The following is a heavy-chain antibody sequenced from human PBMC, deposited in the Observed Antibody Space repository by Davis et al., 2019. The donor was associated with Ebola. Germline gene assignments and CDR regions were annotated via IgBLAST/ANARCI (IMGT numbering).Heavy chain of an antibody. J-gene: IGHJ5*02. Sequence: PGGSLRPSCPPPGFTFSSYWMSWVRQAPGKGLEWVANIKQDGSEKYYVDSVKGRFTISRDNAKNSLYLQMNSLRAEDTAVYYCARTVTGGLFVAWGQGTLVTVSS. V-gene: IGHV3-7*01. D-gene: IGHD2-8*02. CDR3: ARTVTGGLFVA. CDR2: IKQDGSEK. CDR1: GFTFSSYW.